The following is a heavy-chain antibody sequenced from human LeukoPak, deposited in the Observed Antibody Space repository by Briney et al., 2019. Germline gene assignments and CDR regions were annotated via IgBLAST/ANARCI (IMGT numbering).Heavy chain of an antibody. Sequence: QPGGSLRLSCAASGFTFSSYWMSWVRQAPGKGLEWVANIKQDGSEKYYVDSVKGRFTISRDNAKNSLYLQMNSLRAEDTAVYYCARDSQNWNYAWMDVWGQGTTVTVSS. J-gene: IGHJ6*02. D-gene: IGHD1-7*01. CDR2: IKQDGSEK. CDR1: GFTFSSYW. V-gene: IGHV3-7*01. CDR3: ARDSQNWNYAWMDV.